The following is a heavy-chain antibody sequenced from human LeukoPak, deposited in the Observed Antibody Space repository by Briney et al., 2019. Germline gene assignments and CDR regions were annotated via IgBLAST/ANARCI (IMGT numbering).Heavy chain of an antibody. D-gene: IGHD1-26*01. CDR3: ARGSYSGSYYPFDY. CDR1: RGSISSGGYY. CDR2: IYIDGST. Sequence: SETLSLTCTVSRGSISSGGYYWSWIRQPAGKGLEWIGRIYIDGSTNYNSSLKSRVTISIDASKNQFSLKLSSVTAADTAVYYCARGSYSGSYYPFDYWGQGTLVTVSS. J-gene: IGHJ4*02. V-gene: IGHV4-61*02.